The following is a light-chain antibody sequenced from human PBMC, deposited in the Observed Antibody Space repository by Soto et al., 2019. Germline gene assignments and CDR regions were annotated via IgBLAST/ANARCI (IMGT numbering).Light chain of an antibody. J-gene: IGKJ1*01. CDR3: QQYMNAPPT. CDR1: QSVLYSPNNKNY. Sequence: DIVMTQSPDSLAVSLGERATINCKSSQSVLYSPNNKNYLAWYQQKPGQPPKLLVYWASTRESGVPDRFSGSGSETDFTLTINSLQAEDVAVYYCQQYMNAPPTFGQGTKVEIK. CDR2: WAS. V-gene: IGKV4-1*01.